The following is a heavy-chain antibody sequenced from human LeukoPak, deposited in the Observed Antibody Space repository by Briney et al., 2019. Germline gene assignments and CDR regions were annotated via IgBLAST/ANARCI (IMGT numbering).Heavy chain of an antibody. D-gene: IGHD3-22*01. Sequence: PGGSLRLSRAACGFTFSNAWMRWVRQAPAKGLEWVGRIQRKNDGGTTDYAAPVKGKFTISRDDSKNTLYLQMNSLKTEDTAVYYCTTGDYYDSSGYYRDYWGQGTLVTVSS. CDR2: IQRKNDGGTT. CDR3: TTGDYYDSSGYYRDY. CDR1: GFTFSNAW. V-gene: IGHV3-15*01. J-gene: IGHJ4*02.